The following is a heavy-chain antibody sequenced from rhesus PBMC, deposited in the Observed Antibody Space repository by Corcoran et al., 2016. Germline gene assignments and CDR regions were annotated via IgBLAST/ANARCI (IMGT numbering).Heavy chain of an antibody. Sequence: QVRLQESGPGLVKPSGTRLRICTVSGVSLSGAWWGRIRKTPGKGLEGIGEIRGGSEIVNYNPSLKNRVRISKDVAKFHFFLWLTSLAAADTGVYYCVCQNSSLVFDSWGQGIVVTVSS. D-gene: IGHD2-39*01. CDR3: VCQNSSLVFDS. CDR2: IRGGSEIV. J-gene: IGHJ4*01. CDR1: GVSLSGAW. V-gene: IGHV4-80*01.